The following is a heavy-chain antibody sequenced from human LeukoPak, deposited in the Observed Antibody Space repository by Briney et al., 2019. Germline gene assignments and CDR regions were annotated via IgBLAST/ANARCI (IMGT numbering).Heavy chain of an antibody. CDR1: GYTFTSYY. J-gene: IGHJ4*02. CDR3: ARGYSSGWYYFDY. V-gene: IGHV1-46*01. D-gene: IGHD6-19*01. CDR2: INPSGGST. Sequence: ASVKVSCKASGYTFTSYYMHWVQQAPGQGLEWMGIINPSGGSTSYAQKFQGRVTMTRDMSTSTVYMELSSLRSEDAAVYYCARGYSSGWYYFDYWGQGTLVTVSS.